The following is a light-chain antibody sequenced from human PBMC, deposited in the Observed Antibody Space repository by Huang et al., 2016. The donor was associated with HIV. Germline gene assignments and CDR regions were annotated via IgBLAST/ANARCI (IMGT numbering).Light chain of an antibody. Sequence: DIQMTQSPSTLSASVGDRVTITCRASRSISTWLAWYQQKPGKAPKRLIYNASRLESGVPSRFSGSGSGTEFTLTISSLQPDEIATYYCQQYSSYSWTFGQGTKVEIK. V-gene: IGKV1-5*03. CDR3: QQYSSYSWT. CDR1: RSISTW. CDR2: NAS. J-gene: IGKJ1*01.